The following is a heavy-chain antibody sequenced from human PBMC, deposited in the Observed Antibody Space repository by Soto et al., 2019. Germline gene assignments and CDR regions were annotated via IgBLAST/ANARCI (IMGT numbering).Heavy chain of an antibody. CDR3: ARGGPSDTAMVTYYFDY. CDR1: GGSFSGYY. D-gene: IGHD5-18*01. Sequence: PSETLSLTCAVYGGSFSGYYWSWIRQPPGKGLEWIGEINHSGSTNYNPSLKSRVTISVDTSKNQFSLKLSSVTAADTAVYYCARGGPSDTAMVTYYFDYWGRGTLVTVSS. J-gene: IGHJ4*02. V-gene: IGHV4-34*01. CDR2: INHSGST.